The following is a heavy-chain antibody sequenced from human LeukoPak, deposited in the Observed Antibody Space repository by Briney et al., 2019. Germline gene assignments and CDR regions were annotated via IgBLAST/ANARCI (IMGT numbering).Heavy chain of an antibody. D-gene: IGHD2-2*01. CDR3: ARPQEEFCSSTSCYDFQH. CDR2: MNPNSGNT. J-gene: IGHJ1*01. V-gene: IGHV1-8*03. CDR1: GYTFTSYD. Sequence: ASVKVSCKASGYTFTSYDVNWVRQATGQGLEWKGWMNPNSGNTGYAQKFQGRVTITRNTSISTAYMELSSLRSEDTAVYYCARPQEEFCSSTSCYDFQHWGQGTLVTVSS.